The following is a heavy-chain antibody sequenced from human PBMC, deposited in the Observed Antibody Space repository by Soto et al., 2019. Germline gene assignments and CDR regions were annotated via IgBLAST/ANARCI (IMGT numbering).Heavy chain of an antibody. CDR2: ISYDGSNK. V-gene: IGHV3-30*18. J-gene: IGHJ4*02. CDR3: AKELVAVAGTPFDS. CDR1: GFTFSSYG. D-gene: IGHD6-19*01. Sequence: QVQLVESGGGVVQPGRSLRLSCAASGFTFSSYGMHWVRQAPGKGLEWVAVISYDGSNKYYADSVKGRFTISRDNSKNTLYLQMNSLRAEDTAVYYCAKELVAVAGTPFDSWGQGTLVTVSS.